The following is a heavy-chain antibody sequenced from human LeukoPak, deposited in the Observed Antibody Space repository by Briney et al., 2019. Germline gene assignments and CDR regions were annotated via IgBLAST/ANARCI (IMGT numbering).Heavy chain of an antibody. Sequence: PGGSLRLSCAASGFTFSSYAMSWVRQAPGKGLEWVSTISGSGGSTSYADSVRGRFTISRDNSKNSLYLQMNSLRVEDTAVYYCARDKDPATYYYDRSGVYPSDYWGQGTLVTVSS. CDR2: ISGSGGST. CDR3: ARDKDPATYYYDRSGVYPSDY. CDR1: GFTFSSYA. V-gene: IGHV3-23*01. D-gene: IGHD3-22*01. J-gene: IGHJ4*02.